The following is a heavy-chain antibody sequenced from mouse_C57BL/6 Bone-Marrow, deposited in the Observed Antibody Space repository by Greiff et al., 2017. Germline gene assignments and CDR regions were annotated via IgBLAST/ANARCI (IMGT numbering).Heavy chain of an antibody. CDR1: GFNIKDDY. CDR3: SSFDGNYFDF. CDR2: IDPDIGYT. D-gene: IGHD2-3*01. J-gene: IGHJ2*01. V-gene: IGHV14-4*01. Sequence: VQLQQSGAELVRPGASVKLSCTASGFNIKDDYIHWVKQRPEPGLEWIGWIDPDIGYTEYASKFQGKATITSDTSSNTAYLLLSSLTSEDTAVYYCSSFDGNYFDFWGQGTPLTVAS.